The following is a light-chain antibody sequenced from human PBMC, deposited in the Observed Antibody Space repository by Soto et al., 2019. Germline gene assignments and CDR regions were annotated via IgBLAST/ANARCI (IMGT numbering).Light chain of an antibody. CDR3: QQSYSTPYT. V-gene: IGKV1-39*01. CDR1: QSISSN. CDR2: VAS. Sequence: DIQMTQSPSSLSASVGDRVTITCRASQSISSNLNWYQQKPGEAPKLLIYVASSLQSGVPSRFSGSESGTDFTLTISSLQPDDFATYYCQQSYSTPYTFGQGPSWRSN. J-gene: IGKJ2*01.